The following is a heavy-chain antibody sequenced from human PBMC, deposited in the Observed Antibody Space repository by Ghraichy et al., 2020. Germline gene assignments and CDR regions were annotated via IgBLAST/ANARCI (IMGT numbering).Heavy chain of an antibody. CDR1: GFAFSSYA. J-gene: IGHJ4*02. D-gene: IGHD6-13*01. Sequence: GGSLRLSCAASGFAFSSYAMGWVRQAPGKGLGWVSDITGDGTGTYYADSVKGRFTISRDNSKNTVYLQMNSLRAEDTAAYYCAKGTHSSSLYPFDSWGQGTLVTVSS. V-gene: IGHV3-23*01. CDR2: ITGDGTGT. CDR3: AKGTHSSSLYPFDS.